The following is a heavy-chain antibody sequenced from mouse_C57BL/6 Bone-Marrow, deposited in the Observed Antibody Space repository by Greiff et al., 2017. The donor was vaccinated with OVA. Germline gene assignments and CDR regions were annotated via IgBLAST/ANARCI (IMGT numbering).Heavy chain of an antibody. D-gene: IGHD1-1*01. CDR3: ARRGLLRSWYFDV. CDR2: IDPNRGGT. Sequence: QVQLQQPGAELVKPGASVKLSCKASGYTFTSYWMHWVKRRPGRGLEWIGRIDPNRGGTKYNEKFKSKATLTVDKPSSTAYMQLSSLPSEDSAVYYCARRGLLRSWYFDVWGTGTTVTVSS. J-gene: IGHJ1*03. CDR1: GYTFTSYW. V-gene: IGHV1-72*01.